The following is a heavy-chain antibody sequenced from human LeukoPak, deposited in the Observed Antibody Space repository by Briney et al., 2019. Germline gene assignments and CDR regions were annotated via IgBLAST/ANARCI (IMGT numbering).Heavy chain of an antibody. CDR1: GFTFSSYA. J-gene: IGHJ4*02. CDR2: VSGSGGST. V-gene: IGHV3-23*01. Sequence: GGSLRLSCAASGFTFSSYAMSWVRQAPGKGLEWVSAVSGSGGSTYYADSVKGRFTISRDNSKNTLYLQMNSLRAEDTAVYYCAKDIYDSSGYYFDYWGQGTLVTVSS. D-gene: IGHD3-22*01. CDR3: AKDIYDSSGYYFDY.